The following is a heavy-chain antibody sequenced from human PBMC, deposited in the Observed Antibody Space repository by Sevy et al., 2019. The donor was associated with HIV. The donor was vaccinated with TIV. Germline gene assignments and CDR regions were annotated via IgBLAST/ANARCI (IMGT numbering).Heavy chain of an antibody. Sequence: ASMKVSCKISGYKVDMYGIAWVRQAPGQGLEWMGWISTYNGNTNYAQNFQGRVTMTTDTSTSVVYMELGGLRPDDTAVYYCARATGMAVAGTGRYFDFWGQVTLVTVSS. V-gene: IGHV1-18*04. J-gene: IGHJ4*01. D-gene: IGHD6-19*01. CDR1: GYKVDMYG. CDR2: ISTYNGNT. CDR3: ARATGMAVAGTGRYFDF.